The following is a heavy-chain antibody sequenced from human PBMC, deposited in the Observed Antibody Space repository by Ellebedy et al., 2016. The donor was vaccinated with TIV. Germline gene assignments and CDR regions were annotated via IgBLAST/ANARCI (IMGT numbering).Heavy chain of an antibody. CDR1: GGSISSYY. Sequence: MPSETLSLTCTVSGGSISSYYWSWIRQPPGKGLEWIGYIYYNGSTNYNPSLKSRVTISVDTSKNQFSLKLSSVAAADTAVYYCARGIAAAGTKAGPSKYYYGMDVWGQGTTVTVSS. D-gene: IGHD6-13*01. CDR3: ARGIAAAGTKAGPSKYYYGMDV. J-gene: IGHJ6*02. CDR2: IYYNGST. V-gene: IGHV4-59*01.